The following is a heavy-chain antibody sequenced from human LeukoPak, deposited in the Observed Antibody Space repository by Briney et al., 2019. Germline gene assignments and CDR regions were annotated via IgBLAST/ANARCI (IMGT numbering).Heavy chain of an antibody. CDR3: AKDLGYGYYYGMDV. Sequence: GGSLRLSCAASGFTFSSYAMTWVRQAPEKGLEWVSAISGSGGNTYYADPVKGRFTISRDNSKKTLFLQMNSLRAEDTAVYYCAKDLGYGYYYGMDVWGQGTTVTVSS. J-gene: IGHJ6*02. V-gene: IGHV3-23*01. CDR2: ISGSGGNT. D-gene: IGHD5-18*01. CDR1: GFTFSSYA.